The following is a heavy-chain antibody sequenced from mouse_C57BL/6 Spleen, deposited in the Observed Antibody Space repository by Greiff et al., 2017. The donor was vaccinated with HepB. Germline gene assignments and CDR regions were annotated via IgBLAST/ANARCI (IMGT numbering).Heavy chain of an antibody. D-gene: IGHD1-1*01. V-gene: IGHV7-3*01. CDR2: IRNKANGYTT. Sequence: EVQVVESGGGLVQPGGSLSLSCAASGFTFTDYYMSWVRQPPGKALEWLGFIRNKANGYTTEYSASVKGRFTISRDNSQRILYLQMNALRDEDSAPYYCARFHYYGSSQTWYFDVWGTRTTVTVSS. J-gene: IGHJ1*03. CDR3: ARFHYYGSSQTWYFDV. CDR1: GFTFTDYY.